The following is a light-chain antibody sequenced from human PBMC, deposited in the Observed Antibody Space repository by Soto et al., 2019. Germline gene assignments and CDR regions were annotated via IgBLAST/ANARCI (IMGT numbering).Light chain of an antibody. CDR2: GAS. Sequence: EIAMTQSPATLSVFPGDRATLSCRASQSVNSNLAWYQQTPGQAPRLLIYGASTRATGIPARFSGSGSGTEITLTISSLQSEDFAVYYCQQYDNWPRTFGGGTKVEIK. J-gene: IGKJ4*01. CDR3: QQYDNWPRT. CDR1: QSVNSN. V-gene: IGKV3-15*01.